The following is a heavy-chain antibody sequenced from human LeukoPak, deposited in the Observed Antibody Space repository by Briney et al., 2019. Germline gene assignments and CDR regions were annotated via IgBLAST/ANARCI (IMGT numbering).Heavy chain of an antibody. D-gene: IGHD3-9*01. Sequence: ASVMVSCKVSGYTLTELSMHWVRQAPGKGLEWMGGFDPEDGETIYAQKFQGRVTMTEDTSTSTAYMELRSLRSDDTAVYYCARDPDISTNWFDPWGQGTLVTVSS. V-gene: IGHV1-24*01. CDR3: ARDPDISTNWFDP. J-gene: IGHJ5*02. CDR2: FDPEDGET. CDR1: GYTLTELS.